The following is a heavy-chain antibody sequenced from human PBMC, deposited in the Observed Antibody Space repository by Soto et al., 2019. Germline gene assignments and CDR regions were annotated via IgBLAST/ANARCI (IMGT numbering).Heavy chain of an antibody. J-gene: IGHJ4*02. CDR2: VIPIFGKT. V-gene: IGHV1-69*01. D-gene: IGHD5-12*01. CDR3: ARGNGYNYKGVYFDL. Sequence: QVQLVQSGAEVRKPGSSVKVSCKASAGIFSSYAITWVRQAPGQGLEWVGEVIPIFGKTNYAQNFQGRVTITADGSTSTAHMELTSLTSDDTAVYYCARGNGYNYKGVYFDLGGQGTLVSVSS. CDR1: AGIFSSYA.